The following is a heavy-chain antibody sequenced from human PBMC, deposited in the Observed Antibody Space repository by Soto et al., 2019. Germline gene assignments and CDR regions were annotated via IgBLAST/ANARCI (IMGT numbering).Heavy chain of an antibody. V-gene: IGHV4-34*01. D-gene: IGHD2-2*01. CDR1: GGSFSGYY. CDR2: INHSGST. Sequence: SETLSLTCAVYGGSFSGYYWSWIRQPPGKGLEWIGEINHSGSTNYNPSLKSRVTISVDTSKNQFSLKLSSVTAADTAVYYCARGPHHIVVVPAALVRVNYYYYGMDVWGKGTTVTVSS. CDR3: ARGPHHIVVVPAALVRVNYYYYGMDV. J-gene: IGHJ6*04.